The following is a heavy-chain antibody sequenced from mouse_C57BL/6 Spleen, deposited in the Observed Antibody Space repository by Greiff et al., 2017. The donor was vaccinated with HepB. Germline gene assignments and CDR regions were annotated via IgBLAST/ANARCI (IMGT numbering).Heavy chain of an antibody. CDR2: IDPENGDT. CDR1: GFNIKDDY. D-gene: IGHD1-1*02. Sequence: EVQLQQSGAELVRPGASVKLSCTASGFNIKDDYMHWVKQRPEQGLEWIGWIDPENGDTEYASKFQGKATITADTSSNTAYLQLSSLTSEDTAVYYCTTCLYGYLDYWGQGTTLTVSS. J-gene: IGHJ2*01. CDR3: TTCLYGYLDY. V-gene: IGHV14-4*01.